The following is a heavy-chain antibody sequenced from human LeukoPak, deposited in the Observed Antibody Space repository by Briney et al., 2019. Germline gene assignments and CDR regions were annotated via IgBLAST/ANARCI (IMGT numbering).Heavy chain of an antibody. V-gene: IGHV1-24*01. Sequence: ASVKVSCKVSGYTLTELSMHWVRQAPGKGLEWMGGFDPEDGETIYAQKFQGRVTMTEDTSTDTAYIELSSLRSEDTAVYYCATILPSTYYFDYWGQGTLVTVSP. J-gene: IGHJ4*02. CDR2: FDPEDGET. CDR3: ATILPSTYYFDY. D-gene: IGHD3-3*02. CDR1: GYTLTELS.